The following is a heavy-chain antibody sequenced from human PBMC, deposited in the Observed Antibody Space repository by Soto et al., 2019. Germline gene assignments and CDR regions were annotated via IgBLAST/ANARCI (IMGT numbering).Heavy chain of an antibody. CDR1: GFSLSTSGVG. CDR2: IYWDDDK. V-gene: IGHV2-5*02. Sequence: SGPTLVNPTQTLTLTCTFSGFSLSTSGVGVGWIRQPPGKALEWLALIYWDDDKRYSPSLKSRLTITKDTSKNQVVLTMTNMDPVDTATYHCAHISHLGELSSFYYYYYYMDVWGKGTTVTVSS. J-gene: IGHJ6*03. D-gene: IGHD3-16*02. CDR3: AHISHLGELSSFYYYYYYMDV.